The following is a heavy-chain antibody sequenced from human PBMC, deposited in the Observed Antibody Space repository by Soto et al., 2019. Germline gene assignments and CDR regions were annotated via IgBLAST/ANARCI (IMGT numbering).Heavy chain of an antibody. V-gene: IGHV1-18*01. J-gene: IGHJ4*02. CDR3: ARDRSMASRRGPLDY. CDR1: GYMFTTYG. Sequence: QVQVVQSGPEVKKPGASVKLSCKASGYMFTTYGISWVRQAPGQGLEWMGWISASSGHTNCAQKLQGRVSMTTDTSTTTAYMELRSLRSDDTAVYYCARDRSMASRRGPLDYWGQGTLVTVSS. D-gene: IGHD2-8*01. CDR2: ISASSGHT.